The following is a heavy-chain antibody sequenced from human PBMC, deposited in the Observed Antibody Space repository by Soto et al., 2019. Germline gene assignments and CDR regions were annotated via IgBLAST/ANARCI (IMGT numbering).Heavy chain of an antibody. D-gene: IGHD5-12*01. CDR1: GFTFSSYA. J-gene: IGHJ4*02. V-gene: IGHV3-30-3*01. Sequence: GGSLRLSCAASGFTFSSYAMHWVRQAPGKGLEWVAVISYDGSNKYYADSVKGRFTISRDNSKNTLYLQMNSLRAEDTAVYYCARDGARDVAKSFDYWGQGTLVTVSS. CDR3: ARDGARDVAKSFDY. CDR2: ISYDGSNK.